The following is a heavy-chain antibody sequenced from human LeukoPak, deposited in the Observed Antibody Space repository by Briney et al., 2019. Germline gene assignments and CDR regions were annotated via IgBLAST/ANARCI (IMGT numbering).Heavy chain of an antibody. CDR1: GGTFSSYG. V-gene: IGHV1-69*04. CDR2: IIPILGIA. J-gene: IGHJ6*02. D-gene: IGHD6-19*01. CDR3: ASTPGYSSGWSQPGYYGMDV. Sequence: SVKVSCKASGGTFSSYGISWVRQAPGQGLEWMGRIIPILGIANYAQKFQGRVTITADKSTSTAYMELSSLRSEDTAVYYCASTPGYSSGWSQPGYYGMDVWGQGTTVTVSS.